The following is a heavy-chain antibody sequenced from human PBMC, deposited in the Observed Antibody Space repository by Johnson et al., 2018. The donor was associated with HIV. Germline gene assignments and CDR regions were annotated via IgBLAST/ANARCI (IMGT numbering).Heavy chain of an antibody. D-gene: IGHD3-3*01. Sequence: QVQLVESGGGLVKHGGSLRLSCAASGFTFSDYYISWIRQAPGKGLEWVSYISSSGSTIYYADSVKGRFTISRDNAKNSLYLQMNSLRAEDTAVYYCARDSYNFWSGYPDAFDIWGQGTMVTVSS. CDR3: ARDSYNFWSGYPDAFDI. J-gene: IGHJ3*02. CDR1: GFTFSDYY. V-gene: IGHV3-11*04. CDR2: ISSSGSTI.